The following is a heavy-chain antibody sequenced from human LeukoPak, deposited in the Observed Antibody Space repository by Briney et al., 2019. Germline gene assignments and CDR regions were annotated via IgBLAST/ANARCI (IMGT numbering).Heavy chain of an antibody. CDR3: ARGGQQLVPDWFDP. Sequence: GGSLRLSCAASGFTFSSYSVNWVRQAPGKGLEWVSSISGSSSYIYYADSVKGRFTISRDNAKNSLYLQMNSLRAEDTAVYYCARGGQQLVPDWFDPWGQGTLVTVSS. CDR2: ISGSSSYI. D-gene: IGHD6-13*01. V-gene: IGHV3-21*01. J-gene: IGHJ5*02. CDR1: GFTFSSYS.